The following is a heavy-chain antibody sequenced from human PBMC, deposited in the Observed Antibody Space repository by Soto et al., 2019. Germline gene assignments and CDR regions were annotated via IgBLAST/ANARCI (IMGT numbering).Heavy chain of an antibody. Sequence: EVQLLESGGGLVQPGGSLRLSCAASGFTFSNYAMNWVRQAPGKGLEWVSVISGSGGSTYYADSVKGRFTISRDNSNNTLYLQMNSLRDEDTAVYYCARRSSGWYFDYWGQGTLVTVSS. D-gene: IGHD6-19*01. J-gene: IGHJ4*02. CDR3: ARRSSGWYFDY. V-gene: IGHV3-23*01. CDR2: ISGSGGST. CDR1: GFTFSNYA.